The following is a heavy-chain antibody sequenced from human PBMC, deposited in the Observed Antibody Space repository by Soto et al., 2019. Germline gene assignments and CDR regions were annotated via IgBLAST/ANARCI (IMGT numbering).Heavy chain of an antibody. CDR2: ISYDLSNS. CDR3: ARDRGPGYCSSTSCYRGTSFDY. V-gene: IGHV3-30-3*01. D-gene: IGHD2-2*02. CDR1: GFTFRNYA. J-gene: IGHJ4*02. Sequence: QVQLVESGGGVVQPGRSLRLSCAASGFTFRNYALHWVRQAPGKGLDWLAVISYDLSNSFYSDSVKGRFIISRDNSKTTVYLQVSSLRVEDTAVYYCARDRGPGYCSSTSCYRGTSFDYWGPGTMVTVSS.